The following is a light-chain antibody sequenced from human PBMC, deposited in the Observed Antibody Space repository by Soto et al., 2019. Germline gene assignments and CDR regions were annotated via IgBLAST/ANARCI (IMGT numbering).Light chain of an antibody. V-gene: IGLV1-47*01. CDR3: SAWDDSLSGYV. Sequence: QSVLTQAPSASGTPGQRVTISCSGSSFNIGSNYVYWYQQLPGTAPKLVIFRNDQRPSGIPDRISGSKSGTSASLAISGLRSEDEADYYCSAWDDSLSGYVFGTGTKPTVL. CDR2: RND. CDR1: SFNIGSNY. J-gene: IGLJ1*01.